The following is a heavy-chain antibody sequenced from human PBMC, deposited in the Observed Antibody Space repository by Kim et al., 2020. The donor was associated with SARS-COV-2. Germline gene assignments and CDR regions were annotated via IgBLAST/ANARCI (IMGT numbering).Heavy chain of an antibody. J-gene: IGHJ4*02. Sequence: GDSVYSADSVKGRFTISRDNAKNSLYLQMNSLRADDTAVYYCARIYDGGDYWGQRTLVTVSS. CDR3: ARIYDGGDY. V-gene: IGHV3-11*01. D-gene: IGHD5-12*01. CDR2: GDSV.